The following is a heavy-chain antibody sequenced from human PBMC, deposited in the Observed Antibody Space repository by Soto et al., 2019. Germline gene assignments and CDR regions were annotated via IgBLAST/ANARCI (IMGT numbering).Heavy chain of an antibody. Sequence: GGSLRLSCAASGFTFSSYAMNWVRQAPGKGLEWVAVISYDGSNKYYADSVKGRFTISRDSSKNMLYLQMNSLRAEDTAVYYCAKEDSSSWHYYYGMDVWGQGTTVTVSS. CDR3: AKEDSSSWHYYYGMDV. D-gene: IGHD6-13*01. CDR1: GFTFSSYA. V-gene: IGHV3-30*18. J-gene: IGHJ6*02. CDR2: ISYDGSNK.